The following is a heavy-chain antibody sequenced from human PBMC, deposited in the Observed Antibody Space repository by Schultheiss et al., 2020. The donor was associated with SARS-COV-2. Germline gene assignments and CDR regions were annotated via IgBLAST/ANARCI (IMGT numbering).Heavy chain of an antibody. CDR1: VFTFSSYS. CDR2: ISGSGGST. J-gene: IGHJ6*02. V-gene: IGHV3-23*01. CDR3: ASLLVDRYSSGWYYNGMDV. D-gene: IGHD6-19*01. Sequence: GGSLRLPCAASVFTFSSYSMNWVRQAPGKGLEWVSAISGSGGSTYYADSVKGRFTISRDNAKNSLYLQMNSLRAEDTAVYYCASLLVDRYSSGWYYNGMDVWGQGTTVTVSS.